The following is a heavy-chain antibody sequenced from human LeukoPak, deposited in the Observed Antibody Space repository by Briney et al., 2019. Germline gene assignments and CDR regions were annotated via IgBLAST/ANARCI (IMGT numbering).Heavy chain of an antibody. CDR2: ISGSGDTT. D-gene: IGHD1-26*01. J-gene: IGHJ4*02. CDR3: AKSRGESRGASNY. CDR1: GFTFSSYA. V-gene: IGHV3-23*01. Sequence: GGSLRLSCAASGFTFSSYAMNWVRQAPGKGLEWVSFISGSGDTTYYADSVKGRFTISRDSSKNTLYLQMNSLRAEDTAVYYCAKSRGESRGASNYWGQGTLVTVSS.